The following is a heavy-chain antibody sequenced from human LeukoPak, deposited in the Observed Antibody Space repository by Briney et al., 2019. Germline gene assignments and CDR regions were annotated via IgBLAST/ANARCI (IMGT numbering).Heavy chain of an antibody. V-gene: IGHV3-48*03. D-gene: IGHD6-19*01. CDR3: ARADSSGWGSLDY. CDR1: GFTFSSYE. J-gene: IGHJ4*02. Sequence: GGSLRLSCAASGFTFSSYEMNWVRQAPGKGLEWDSYISSSGSTIYYADSVKGRFTISRDNAKNSLYLQMNSLRAEDTAVYYCARADSSGWGSLDYWGQGTLVTDSS. CDR2: ISSSGSTI.